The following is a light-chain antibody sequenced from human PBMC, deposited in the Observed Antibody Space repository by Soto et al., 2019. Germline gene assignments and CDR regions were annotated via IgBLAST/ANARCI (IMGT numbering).Light chain of an antibody. V-gene: IGKV2-30*01. CDR2: KIS. Sequence: DVIITQSPLSLSVSPGRSPSISCWSSQVLLYMDGNTSLNWFQQRPGQSPRRLIYKISNRDSGVPDRFSGRGSGTYFTLQMSRVEAEDVGIYYCMKGTHWPLTVGQGTQLDIK. J-gene: IGKJ5*01. CDR1: QVLLYMDGNTS. CDR3: MKGTHWPLT.